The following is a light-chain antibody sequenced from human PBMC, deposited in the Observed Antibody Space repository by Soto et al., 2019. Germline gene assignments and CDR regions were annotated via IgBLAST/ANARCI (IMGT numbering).Light chain of an antibody. CDR2: GAS. Sequence: EIVLTQSPGSLSLSPGQRATLSCRASQSVDTTFFAWYQKKPGEAPRLLIYGASKRATGIPDRFSGSGSGTDFTLIISSLEPEDVAVYCCQQYMSSVTFGQGTKVEIK. J-gene: IGKJ1*01. CDR1: QSVDTTF. V-gene: IGKV3-20*01. CDR3: QQYMSSVT.